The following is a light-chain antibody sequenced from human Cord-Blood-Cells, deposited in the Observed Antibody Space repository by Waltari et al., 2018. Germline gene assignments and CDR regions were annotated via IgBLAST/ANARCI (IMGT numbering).Light chain of an antibody. V-gene: IGKV3-11*01. Sequence: IVLTQSPAPLSLSPGESATLSCRASQSVSSYLAWYQQKPGQAPRLLIYDASNRATGIPARFSGSGSGTDFTLTISSLEPEDFAVYYCQQRSNWYTFGQGTKLEIK. CDR2: DAS. CDR1: QSVSSY. J-gene: IGKJ2*01. CDR3: QQRSNWYT.